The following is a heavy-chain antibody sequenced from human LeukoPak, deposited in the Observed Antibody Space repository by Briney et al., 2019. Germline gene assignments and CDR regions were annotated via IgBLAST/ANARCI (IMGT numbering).Heavy chain of an antibody. CDR3: ARARPGYCSSTSCYSFDY. CDR2: INPNSGGT. J-gene: IGHJ4*02. CDR1: GYTFTGYY. V-gene: IGHV1-2*02. D-gene: IGHD2-2*03. Sequence: ASVKVSCKASGYTFTGYYMYWVRQAPGQGLEWMGWINPNSGGTNYAQKFQGRVTMTRDTSISTAYMELSRLRSDDTAVYYCARARPGYCSSTSCYSFDYWGQGTLVTVSS.